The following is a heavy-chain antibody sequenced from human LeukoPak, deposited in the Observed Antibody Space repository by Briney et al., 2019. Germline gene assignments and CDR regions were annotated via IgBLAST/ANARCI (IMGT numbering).Heavy chain of an antibody. CDR1: GFTFSDYY. V-gene: IGHV3-11*01. Sequence: GGSLRLSCAASGFTFSDYYMSWIRQAPGKGLEWVSYISSSGSTIYYADSVKGRFTISRDNAKNSLYLQMNSLRAEDTAVYYCARGERFFCGGDCYHNWFDPWGQGTLVTVSS. D-gene: IGHD2-21*02. CDR3: ARGERFFCGGDCYHNWFDP. CDR2: ISSSGSTI. J-gene: IGHJ5*02.